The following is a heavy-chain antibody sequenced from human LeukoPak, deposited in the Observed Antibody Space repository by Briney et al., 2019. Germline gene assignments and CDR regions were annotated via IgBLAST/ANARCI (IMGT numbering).Heavy chain of an antibody. CDR1: GASVSSGTYY. V-gene: IGHV4-61*02. Sequence: SQTLSLTCTVSGASVSSGTYYWTWIRQPAGKTLEWIGRISGSGSTNYNPSLRSRVTMSVDTSENQFSLNLSSVTAADTAVYFCASSPTNTADFHVWGQGTMVTVSS. J-gene: IGHJ3*01. CDR2: ISGSGST. D-gene: IGHD2-8*01. CDR3: ASSPTNTADFHV.